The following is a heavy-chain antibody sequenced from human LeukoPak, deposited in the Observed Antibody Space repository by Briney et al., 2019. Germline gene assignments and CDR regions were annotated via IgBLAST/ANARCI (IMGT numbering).Heavy chain of an antibody. J-gene: IGHJ3*02. CDR1: GGSISSYY. V-gene: IGHV4-59*08. Sequence: SSETLSLTCTVSGGSISSYYWSWIRQPPGKGLEWIGYIYYSGSTNYNPSLKSRVTISVDTSKNQFSLKLSSVTAADTAVYYCARAIAAAANAFDIWGQGTMVTVSS. CDR2: IYYSGST. D-gene: IGHD6-13*01. CDR3: ARAIAAAANAFDI.